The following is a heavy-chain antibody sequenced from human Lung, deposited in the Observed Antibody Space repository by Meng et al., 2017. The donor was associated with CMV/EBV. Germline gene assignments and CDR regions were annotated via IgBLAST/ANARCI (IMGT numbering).Heavy chain of an antibody. CDR2: INYNGDI. CDR1: GGXISSGIYD. V-gene: IGHV4-31*03. CDR3: ASENRRAMGSSDGVEYSYGLDA. Sequence: SXTXSLXCTVSGGXISSGIYDWTWIRQHPGKALEWIGYINYNGDIYYNPALKSRVALTIDTSKKQFSLRVSSVTAADTAVYYCASENRRAMGSSDGVEYSYGLDAXGQGXTVTVSS. J-gene: IGHJ6*02. D-gene: IGHD2-2*01.